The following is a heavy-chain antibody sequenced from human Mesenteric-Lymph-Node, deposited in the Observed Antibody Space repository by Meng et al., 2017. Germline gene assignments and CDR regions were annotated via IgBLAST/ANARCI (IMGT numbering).Heavy chain of an antibody. Sequence: ASVKVSCKASGYTFTSYGISWVRQAPGQGLEWMGWIHPNSGGTNYAQKFQGRVIMTRDTSISTAYMELSRLRSDDTAVYYCARLLNGDRYFDHWGQGTLVTVSS. CDR3: ARLLNGDRYFDH. D-gene: IGHD3-9*01. CDR1: GYTFTSYG. V-gene: IGHV1-2*02. CDR2: IHPNSGGT. J-gene: IGHJ4*02.